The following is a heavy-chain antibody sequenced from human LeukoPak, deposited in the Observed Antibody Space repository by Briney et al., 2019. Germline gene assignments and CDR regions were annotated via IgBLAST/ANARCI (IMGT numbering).Heavy chain of an antibody. V-gene: IGHV4-34*01. CDR1: GGSFSGYY. Sequence: SETLSLTCAVYGGSFSGYYWSWIRQPPGKGLEWIGEINHSGSTNYNPSLKSRVTISVDTSKNQFSLKLSSMTAADTAVYYCARVREDSSSWDAFDIWGQGTMVTVSS. J-gene: IGHJ3*02. D-gene: IGHD6-13*01. CDR3: ARVREDSSSWDAFDI. CDR2: INHSGST.